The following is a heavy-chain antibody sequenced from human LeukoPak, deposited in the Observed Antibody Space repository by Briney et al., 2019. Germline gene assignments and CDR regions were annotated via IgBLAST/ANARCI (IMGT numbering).Heavy chain of an antibody. Sequence: SETLSLTCAVYGGSFSGYYWSWIRQPPGKGLEWIGEINHSGSTNYNPSLKSRVTISVDTSKNQFSLKLSSVTAADTAVYYCARVIYGGNQYYFDYWGQGTLVTVSS. J-gene: IGHJ4*02. D-gene: IGHD4-23*01. CDR2: INHSGST. CDR3: ARVIYGGNQYYFDY. CDR1: GGSFSGYY. V-gene: IGHV4-34*01.